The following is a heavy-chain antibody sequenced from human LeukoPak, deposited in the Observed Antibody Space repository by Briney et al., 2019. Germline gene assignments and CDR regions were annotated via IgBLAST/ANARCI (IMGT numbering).Heavy chain of an antibody. CDR1: GFTFSNAW. J-gene: IGHJ6*02. Sequence: PGGSLRLSCAASGFTFSNAWMNWVRQAPGKGLEWVGRIKSKTDGGTTDYAAPVKGRFTISRDGSKNTLYLQMNSLKTEDTAVYYCTTLTRTPRRGYSYGYDYYYYYGMDVWGQGTTVTVSS. CDR3: TTLTRTPRRGYSYGYDYYYYYGMDV. CDR2: IKSKTDGGTT. D-gene: IGHD5-18*01. V-gene: IGHV3-15*07.